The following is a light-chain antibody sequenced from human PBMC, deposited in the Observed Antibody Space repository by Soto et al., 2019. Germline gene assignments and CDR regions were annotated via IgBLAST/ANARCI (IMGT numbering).Light chain of an antibody. CDR3: SSFASRNLFV. V-gene: IGLV2-8*01. CDR2: EVS. J-gene: IGLJ1*01. CDR1: SSDVGGYNY. Sequence: QAALTQPPSASGSPGQSVTISCTGTSSDVGGYNYVSWYQQHPGKAPKLMIYEVSKRPSGVPDRFSGSKSGSTACLTVSGLPAGDENDYNCSSFASRNLFVSGTGTSVT.